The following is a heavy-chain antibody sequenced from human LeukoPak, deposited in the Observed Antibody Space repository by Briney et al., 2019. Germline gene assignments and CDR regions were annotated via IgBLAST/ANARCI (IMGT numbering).Heavy chain of an antibody. D-gene: IGHD1-26*01. V-gene: IGHV3-53*01. CDR2: IYTGGST. CDR3: AAGGLLGRFDY. Sequence: GGSPRLSCAASGFTVSSNYMSWGRQAPGKGLEWVSAIYTGGSTYYADSVKGRFTISRDNSKNTLYLQMNSLRPEDAALYYCAAGGLLGRFDYWGQGTLVTVSS. J-gene: IGHJ4*02. CDR1: GFTVSSNY.